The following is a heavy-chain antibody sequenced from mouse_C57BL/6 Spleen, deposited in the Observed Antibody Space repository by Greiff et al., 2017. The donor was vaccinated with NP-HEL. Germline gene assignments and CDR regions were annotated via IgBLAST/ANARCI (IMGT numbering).Heavy chain of an antibody. CDR1: GYTFTDYY. V-gene: IGHV1-26*01. CDR3: ARPLYDGYSN. Sequence: EVQLQQSGPELVKPGASVKISCKASGYTFTDYYMNWVKQSHGKSLEWIGDINPNNGGTSYNQKFKGKATLTVDKSSSTAYMELRSLTSEDSAVYYCARPLYDGYSNWGQGTTLTVSS. D-gene: IGHD2-3*01. CDR2: INPNNGGT. J-gene: IGHJ2*01.